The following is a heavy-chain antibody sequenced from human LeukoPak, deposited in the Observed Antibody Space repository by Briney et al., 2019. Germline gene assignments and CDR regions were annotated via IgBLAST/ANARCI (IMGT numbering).Heavy chain of an antibody. V-gene: IGHV3-23*01. J-gene: IGHJ6*02. CDR1: GLTFSVYA. Sequence: GGSQRLSCAASGLTFSVYAMSWARQPRGEGLECVSDMTERGCKTFYAGCVVGRFTISRDNSKNSLSMQKNTLRAEHRPLFYCATRRGLPLYGSDPREYYYYGLEVWGHGTTDTVSS. CDR3: ATRRGLPLYGSDPREYYYYGLEV. CDR2: MTERGCKT. D-gene: IGHD5-12*01.